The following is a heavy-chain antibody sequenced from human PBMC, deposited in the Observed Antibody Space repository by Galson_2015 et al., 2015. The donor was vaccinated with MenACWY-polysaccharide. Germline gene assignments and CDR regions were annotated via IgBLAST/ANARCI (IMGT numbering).Heavy chain of an antibody. Sequence: SLRLSCAASGFTFSNYAMSWVRQAPGKGLEWVSTIGGSGSNTHYADSVKGRFTISRDNSKNTLSLQMNSLRAEDTAVYYCARVLYSMWKYQFDYWGQGTLVAVSS. J-gene: IGHJ4*02. V-gene: IGHV3-23*01. CDR2: IGGSGSNT. CDR3: ARVLYSMWKYQFDY. D-gene: IGHD2-2*01. CDR1: GFTFSNYA.